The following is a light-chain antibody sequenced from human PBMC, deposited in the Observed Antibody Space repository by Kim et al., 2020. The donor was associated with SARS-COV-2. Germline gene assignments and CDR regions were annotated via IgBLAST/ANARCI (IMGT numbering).Light chain of an antibody. CDR2: AAS. J-gene: IGKJ4*01. Sequence: ASVGDRVTIPGRASQGISNSLAWFQQKPGKVPKRLIYAASNLQSGVPSRFSGSGSGTEFTLTISSLQPEDSATYYCLQHKTYPLSFGGGTKVDIK. V-gene: IGKV1-17*03. CDR1: QGISNS. CDR3: LQHKTYPLS.